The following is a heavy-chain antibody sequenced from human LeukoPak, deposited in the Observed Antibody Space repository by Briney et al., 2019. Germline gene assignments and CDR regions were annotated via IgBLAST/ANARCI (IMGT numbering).Heavy chain of an antibody. D-gene: IGHD6-19*01. V-gene: IGHV4-4*07. Sequence: SETLSLTCSVSGGSVNTYYWSWIRQSAGKGLEWIGRISITEGTNYNPSLKSRVYMSVDASKHQASLKLGSVTAADTAVYYCARLRQDINDWYADECWGQGTLVTVVS. CDR3: ARLRQDINDWYADEC. J-gene: IGHJ4*02. CDR2: ISITEGT. CDR1: GGSVNTYY.